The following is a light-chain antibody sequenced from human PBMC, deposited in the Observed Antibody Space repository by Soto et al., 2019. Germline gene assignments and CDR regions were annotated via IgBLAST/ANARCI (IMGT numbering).Light chain of an antibody. V-gene: IGLV2-14*01. CDR1: SSDVGGYNY. Sequence: QSALTQPASVSGSPGQSITISCTGTSSDVGGYNYVSWYQQHPGKAPKLMIYEVSNRPSGVSNRFSGSKSGNTASLTISGLQAADEADYYCLLYTRSSTYVFGTGTKLTVL. CDR2: EVS. CDR3: LLYTRSSTYV. J-gene: IGLJ1*01.